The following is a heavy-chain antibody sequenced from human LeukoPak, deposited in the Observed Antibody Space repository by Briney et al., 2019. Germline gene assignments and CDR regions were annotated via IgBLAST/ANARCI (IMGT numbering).Heavy chain of an antibody. V-gene: IGHV3-9*01. Sequence: GGSLRLSCAASGFTFDDYAMHWVRQAPGKGLEWVSGISWNSGSIGYADSVKGRFTISRDNAKNSLYLQMNSLRAEDTALYYCAKDLALGWNYEGPGDWGQGTLVTVSS. J-gene: IGHJ4*02. CDR2: ISWNSGSI. CDR3: AKDLALGWNYEGPGD. D-gene: IGHD1-7*01. CDR1: GFTFDDYA.